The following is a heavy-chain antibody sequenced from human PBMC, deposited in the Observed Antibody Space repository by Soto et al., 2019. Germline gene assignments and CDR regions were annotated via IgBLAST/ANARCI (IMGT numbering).Heavy chain of an antibody. CDR1: GFGFSRYS. V-gene: IGHV3-21*01. CDR2: ISSSSAYI. Sequence: GGSLRLSCAASGFGFSRYSMNWVRQAPGKGLEWVSCISSSSAYIQYADSVKGRFTIFRDNAKNSLYLQMNSLRADDTAVYYCARDLSRLGELSIFDYWGQGTLVTVSS. CDR3: ARDLSRLGELSIFDY. J-gene: IGHJ4*02. D-gene: IGHD3-16*02.